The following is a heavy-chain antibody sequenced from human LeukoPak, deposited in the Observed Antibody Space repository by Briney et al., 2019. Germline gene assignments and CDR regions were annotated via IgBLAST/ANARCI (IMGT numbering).Heavy chain of an antibody. CDR1: GYTFTSYG. Sequence: ASVKVSCKASGYTFTSYGISWVRQAPGQGLEWMGWISACNGNTNYAQKLQGRVTMTTDTSTSTAYMELRSLRSDDTAVYYCARDSYDILTGYPFDYWGQGTLVTVSS. J-gene: IGHJ4*02. CDR2: ISACNGNT. CDR3: ARDSYDILTGYPFDY. D-gene: IGHD3-9*01. V-gene: IGHV1-18*01.